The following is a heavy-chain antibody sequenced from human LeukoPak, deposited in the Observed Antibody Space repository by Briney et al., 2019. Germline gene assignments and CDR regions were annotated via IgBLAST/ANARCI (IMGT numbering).Heavy chain of an antibody. Sequence: GASVKVSCKASGYIFTNYGLTWVRQAPGQGLEWMGWINTNNGNTNYAQKLQGRVTMTTDTSTTTAYMELRSLRSEDTAVYYCASGPEAEYYDFWSGKEHFQHWGQGTLVTVSS. J-gene: IGHJ1*01. CDR1: GYIFTNYG. V-gene: IGHV1-18*01. CDR3: ASGPEAEYYDFWSGKEHFQH. CDR2: INTNNGNT. D-gene: IGHD3-3*01.